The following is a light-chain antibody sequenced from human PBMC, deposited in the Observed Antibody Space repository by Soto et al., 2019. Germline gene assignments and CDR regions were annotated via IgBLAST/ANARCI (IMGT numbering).Light chain of an antibody. CDR2: GAS. J-gene: IGKJ1*01. CDR3: QQSYTTPRT. V-gene: IGKV3D-15*01. Sequence: EIVITQSPSTLSVSPGERATLSCRASQSVNIHLAWYQQKPGQAPRLLIYGASARATGIPAKFSGSGSGTDFTLTINSLQPEDFATYYCQQSYTTPRTFGQGTKVDI. CDR1: QSVNIH.